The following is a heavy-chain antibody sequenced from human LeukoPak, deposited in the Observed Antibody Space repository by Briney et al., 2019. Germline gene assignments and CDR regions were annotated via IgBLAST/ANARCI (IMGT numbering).Heavy chain of an antibody. D-gene: IGHD3-10*01. CDR1: GFTFSSYG. J-gene: IGHJ4*02. CDR3: ARDRRYYGSGSLGGFDY. V-gene: IGHV3-33*01. Sequence: PGRSLRLSCAASGFTFSSYGMHWVRQAPGKGLEWVAVIWYDGSNKYYADSVKGRFSISRDNSRNTLYMEMNTLSADDTAVYYCARDRRYYGSGSLGGFDYWGQGTLVTVSS. CDR2: IWYDGSNK.